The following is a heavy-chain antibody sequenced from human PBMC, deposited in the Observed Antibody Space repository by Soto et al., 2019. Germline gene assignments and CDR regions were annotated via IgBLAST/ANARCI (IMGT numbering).Heavy chain of an antibody. Sequence: QVQLVQSGADVREPGSSVKVTCKASGVTFSNDAISWVRQAPGQGLEWMGLSIPRFRAANYAQKFQGRVTIKVDESTGTADMELRGLTSEDTAVYYWARDRWTKSLGYGVYRGMEGWGQGTTVIVSS. CDR1: GVTFSNDA. J-gene: IGHJ6*01. D-gene: IGHD3-16*01. V-gene: IGHV1-69*01. CDR3: ARDRWTKSLGYGVYRGMEG. CDR2: SIPRFRAA.